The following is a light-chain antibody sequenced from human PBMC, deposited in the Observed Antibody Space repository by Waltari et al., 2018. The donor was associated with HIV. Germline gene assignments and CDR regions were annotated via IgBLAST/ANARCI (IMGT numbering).Light chain of an antibody. Sequence: QSELTQPPSASGTPGQRVTISCSGSSSNIGSDTVTWYQQLPGTAPKPRIYANHQRPSGVPDRFSGSQSDTSASLAIGGLQSEDEADYYCATWDASLSGPVFGGGTKLTVL. J-gene: IGLJ2*01. CDR2: ANH. V-gene: IGLV1-44*01. CDR3: ATWDASLSGPV. CDR1: SSNIGSDT.